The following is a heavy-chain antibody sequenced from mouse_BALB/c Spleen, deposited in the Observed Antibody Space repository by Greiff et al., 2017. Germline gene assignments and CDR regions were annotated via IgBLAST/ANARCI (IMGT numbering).Heavy chain of an antibody. J-gene: IGHJ2*01. CDR3: ARHPYRSYYFDY. D-gene: IGHD2-14*01. CDR2: ISSGGGST. Sequence: EVKLVESGGGLVKPGGSLKLSCAASGFAFSSYDMSWVRQTPEKRLEWVAYISSGGGSTYYPDTVKGRFTISRDNAKNTLYLQMSSLKSEDTAMYYCARHPYRSYYFDYWGQGTTLTVSS. V-gene: IGHV5-12-1*01. CDR1: GFAFSSYD.